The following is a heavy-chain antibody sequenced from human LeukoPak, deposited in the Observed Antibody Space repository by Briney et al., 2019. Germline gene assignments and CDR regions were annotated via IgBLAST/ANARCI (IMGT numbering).Heavy chain of an antibody. Sequence: SETLSLTCTVSGGSISSSSYYWGWIRQPPGKGLEWIGSIYYSGSTYYNPSLKSRVTISVDTSKNQFSLKLSSVTAADTAVYYCARGSKLWYFDLWGRGTLVTVSS. CDR3: ARGSKLWYFDL. CDR2: IYYSGST. CDR1: GGSISSSSYY. J-gene: IGHJ2*01. V-gene: IGHV4-39*01.